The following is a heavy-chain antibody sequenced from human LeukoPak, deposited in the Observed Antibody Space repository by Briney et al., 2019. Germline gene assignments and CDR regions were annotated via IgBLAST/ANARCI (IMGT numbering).Heavy chain of an antibody. Sequence: ASVKVSCKASGSTFTSYGISWVRQAPGQGLEWMGWISAYNGNTNYAQKLQGRVTMTTDTSTSTAYMELRSLRSDDTAVYYCARGRPPSIVVVPAARSPNWFDPWGQGTLVTVSS. CDR2: ISAYNGNT. CDR3: ARGRPPSIVVVPAARSPNWFDP. CDR1: GSTFTSYG. J-gene: IGHJ5*02. D-gene: IGHD2-2*01. V-gene: IGHV1-18*01.